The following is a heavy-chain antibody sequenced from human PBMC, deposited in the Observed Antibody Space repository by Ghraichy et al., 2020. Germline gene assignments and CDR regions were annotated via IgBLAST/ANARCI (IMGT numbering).Heavy chain of an antibody. J-gene: IGHJ4*02. Sequence: SETLSLTCSVPRNSIRTYYWSWIRQPPGKGLEWIGYIYHTGSTNYNPSLKSRVTVSLDTSKNQLSLKLRSVTAADTAVYYCARVKGSFDNWGQGTLVIVSS. CDR1: RNSIRTYY. CDR2: IYHTGST. CDR3: ARVKGSFDN. V-gene: IGHV4-59*01.